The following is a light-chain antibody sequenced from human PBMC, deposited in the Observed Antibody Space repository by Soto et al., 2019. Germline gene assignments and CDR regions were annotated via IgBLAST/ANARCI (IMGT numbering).Light chain of an antibody. CDR1: QTIGQY. Sequence: DIRMTQSPSSLSASVGDTVTMTCRAGQTIGQYVSWYQQKPGKAPDLLIYSASTLQRGVPSRFRGSGSETVFTLTINGLQPEDFGTYFCQQSYNIPRATFGQGTKVEIK. CDR3: QQSYNIPRAT. V-gene: IGKV1-39*01. J-gene: IGKJ1*01. CDR2: SAS.